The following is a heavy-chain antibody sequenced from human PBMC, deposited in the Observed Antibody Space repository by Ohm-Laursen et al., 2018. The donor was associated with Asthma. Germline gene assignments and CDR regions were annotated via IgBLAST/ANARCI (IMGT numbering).Heavy chain of an antibody. Sequence: LSLTCTVSGDSIGRDIWWSWVRQAPGKGLEWVAVISYDGTSTYYADSVKGRFTISRDDSKNTLFLQMNSLRIEDTAVYYCTKDRYCTSSRCPTDYWGQGTLVTVSS. CDR1: GDSIGRDI. CDR3: TKDRYCTSSRCPTDY. D-gene: IGHD2-2*01. V-gene: IGHV3-30*18. J-gene: IGHJ4*02. CDR2: ISYDGTST.